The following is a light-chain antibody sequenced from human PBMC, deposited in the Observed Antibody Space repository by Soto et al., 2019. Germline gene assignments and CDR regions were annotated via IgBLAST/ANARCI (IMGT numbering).Light chain of an antibody. J-gene: IGLJ2*01. CDR1: SSNIGSHT. Sequence: QHVLTQPPSASGTPGQTIAISCSGGSSNIGSHTVNWYQQLPGTAPRLLIYSNTQRPSGVPDRFSGSKSGTSASLAISGLQSEYEGDYYCAAWDDSLNGVVFGGGTQLTVL. V-gene: IGLV1-44*01. CDR3: AAWDDSLNGVV. CDR2: SNT.